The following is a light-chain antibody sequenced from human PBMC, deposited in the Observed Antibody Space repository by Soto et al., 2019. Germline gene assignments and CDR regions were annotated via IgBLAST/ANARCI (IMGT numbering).Light chain of an antibody. Sequence: EIVMTQSPDTLSVSPGERATLSCRASQSADSNLAWYQQKPGQAPRLLMYGVSTRATGIPARFSGSGSGTEFTLTISSLQSEDAAVYYCQQHNNWPLTVGGGTKVYIK. V-gene: IGKV3D-15*01. CDR2: GVS. CDR3: QQHNNWPLT. CDR1: QSADSN. J-gene: IGKJ4*01.